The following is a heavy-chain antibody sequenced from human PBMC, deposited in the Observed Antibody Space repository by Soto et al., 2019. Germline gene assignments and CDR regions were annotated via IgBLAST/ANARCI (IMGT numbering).Heavy chain of an antibody. V-gene: IGHV5-51*01. CDR2: IYPGDSQT. CDR3: ARGGAEVPAMFYS. Sequence: PGESLKISCKASGYTFTNNWIGWVRQMPGKGLEWMGVIYPGDSQTRYSPSFQGQVTISADKSISTAYLQWSSLKASDTAVYYCARGGAEVPAMFYSWGQGTLVTVSS. CDR1: GYTFTNNW. J-gene: IGHJ5*02. D-gene: IGHD2-21*01.